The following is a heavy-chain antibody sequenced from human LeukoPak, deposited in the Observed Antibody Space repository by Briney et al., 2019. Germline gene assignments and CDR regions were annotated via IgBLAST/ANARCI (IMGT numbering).Heavy chain of an antibody. CDR1: GFTFSSCA. J-gene: IGHJ1*01. V-gene: IGHV3-23*01. CDR3: AKGCVHYYDSSGAPCPTFQH. D-gene: IGHD3-22*01. Sequence: SGESLRLSCAASGFTFSSCAMSWVRKAPGDGLGLVSAISGSGGSRYYADSVKGRFTISRDNSKNTLYLQMNSLRAEDTAVYYWAKGCVHYYDSSGAPCPTFQHWGQGTLVTVSS. CDR2: ISGSGGSR.